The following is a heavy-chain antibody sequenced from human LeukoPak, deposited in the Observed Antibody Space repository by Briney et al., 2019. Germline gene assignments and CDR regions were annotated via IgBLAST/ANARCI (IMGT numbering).Heavy chain of an antibody. CDR2: IRSKACGGTT. Sequence: GGSLRLSCTAAGFTFGDYAMSWVRQAPGKGLEWVGFIRSKACGGTTEYAACVKGRFTISSDDSKSIAYLQMNSLKTEDTAVYYCTRRTYCSGGSCLDYWGQGTLVTVSS. V-gene: IGHV3-49*04. CDR1: GFTFGDYA. CDR3: TRRTYCSGGSCLDY. D-gene: IGHD2-15*01. J-gene: IGHJ4*02.